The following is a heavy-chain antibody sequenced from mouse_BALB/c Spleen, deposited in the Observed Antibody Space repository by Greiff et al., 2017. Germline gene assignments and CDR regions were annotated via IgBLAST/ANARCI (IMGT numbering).Heavy chain of an antibody. CDR3: ARGENGLDY. CDR2: ISSGGST. D-gene: IGHD1-1*02. CDR1: GFTFSSYA. J-gene: IGHJ2*01. V-gene: IGHV5-6-5*01. Sequence: EVQGVESGGGLVKPGGSLKLSCAASGFTFSSYAMSWVRQTPEKRLEWVASISSGGSTYYPDSVKGRFTISRDNARNILYLQMSSLRSEDTAMYYCARGENGLDYWGQGTTLTVSS.